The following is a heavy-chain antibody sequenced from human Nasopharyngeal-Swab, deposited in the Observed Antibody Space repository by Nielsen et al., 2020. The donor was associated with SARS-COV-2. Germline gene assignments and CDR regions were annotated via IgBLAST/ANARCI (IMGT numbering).Heavy chain of an antibody. D-gene: IGHD3-3*01. Sequence: SQTLSLTCAISGDSVSIHSAGWNWIRQSPSRGLEWLGRTLYRSKWYNDYAESVKSRIAVNPDTSKNQFSLQLNSVTPEDTAVYYCARGSDFSFDSWGQGTLVTASS. CDR1: GDSVSIHSAG. CDR2: TLYRSKWYN. V-gene: IGHV6-1*01. CDR3: ARGSDFSFDS. J-gene: IGHJ4*02.